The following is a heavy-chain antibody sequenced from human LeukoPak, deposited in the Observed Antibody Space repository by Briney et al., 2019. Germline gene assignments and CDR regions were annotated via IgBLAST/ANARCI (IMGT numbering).Heavy chain of an antibody. J-gene: IGHJ6*02. Sequence: SETLSLTCTVSGGSVSSGSYYWSWIRQPPGTGLEWIGYIYYSGSTNCNPSLKSRVTISVDTSKNQFSLKLSSVTAADTAVYYCARAPKIYDFWSGYYSYYGMDVWGQGTTVTVSS. D-gene: IGHD3-3*01. CDR2: IYYSGST. V-gene: IGHV4-61*01. CDR1: GGSVSSGSYY. CDR3: ARAPKIYDFWSGYYSYYGMDV.